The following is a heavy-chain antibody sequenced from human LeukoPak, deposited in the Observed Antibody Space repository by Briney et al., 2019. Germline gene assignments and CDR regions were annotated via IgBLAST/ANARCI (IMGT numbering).Heavy chain of an antibody. Sequence: GESLKISCKGSGYSFTSYWIGWVRQMPGKGLEWMGIIYPGDSDTRYSPSFQGQVTISANKSISTASLQWSSLKASDTAMYYCARRVSTLGYDFWSGSMDVWGKGTTVTVSS. CDR3: ARRVSTLGYDFWSGSMDV. D-gene: IGHD3-3*01. J-gene: IGHJ6*03. CDR1: GYSFTSYW. V-gene: IGHV5-51*01. CDR2: IYPGDSDT.